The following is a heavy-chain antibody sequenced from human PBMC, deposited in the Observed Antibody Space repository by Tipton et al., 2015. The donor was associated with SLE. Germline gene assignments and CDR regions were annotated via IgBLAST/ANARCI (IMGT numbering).Heavy chain of an antibody. Sequence: TLSLTCTVSGGSISSYYWSWIRQPPGKGLEWIGYIYYSGSTNYNPSLKSRFTISVDRTKNQFSLKLSSVTAADTAVYYCALAAARGNWFDPWGQGTLVTFSS. CDR2: IYYSGST. D-gene: IGHD2-2*01. V-gene: IGHV4-59*12. CDR3: ALAAARGNWFDP. J-gene: IGHJ5*02. CDR1: GGSISSYY.